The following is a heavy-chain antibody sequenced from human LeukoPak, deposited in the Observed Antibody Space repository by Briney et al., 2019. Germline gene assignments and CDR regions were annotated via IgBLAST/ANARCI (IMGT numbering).Heavy chain of an antibody. Sequence: GGSLRLSCAASGSTFSDYYMSWIRQAPGKGLEWVSYISSSGSTIYYADSVKGRFTISRDNAKNSLYLQMNSLRAEDTAVYYCARGVSYYYYYYGMDVWGQGTTVTVSS. V-gene: IGHV3-11*01. CDR1: GSTFSDYY. CDR2: ISSSGSTI. CDR3: ARGVSYYYYYYGMDV. J-gene: IGHJ6*02.